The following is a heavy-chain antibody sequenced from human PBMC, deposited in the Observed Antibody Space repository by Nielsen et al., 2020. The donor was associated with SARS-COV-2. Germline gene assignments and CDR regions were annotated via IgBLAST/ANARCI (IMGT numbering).Heavy chain of an antibody. CDR2: ISYDGSNK. CDR3: ARDRRLQTGWFDP. CDR1: GFTFSSYG. V-gene: IGHV3-33*05. J-gene: IGHJ5*02. D-gene: IGHD4-11*01. Sequence: GESLKISCAASGFTFSSYGMHWVRQAPGKGLEWVAVISYDGSNKYYADSVKGRFTISRDNSKNTLYLQMNSLRAEDTAVYYCARDRRLQTGWFDPWGQGTLVTVSS.